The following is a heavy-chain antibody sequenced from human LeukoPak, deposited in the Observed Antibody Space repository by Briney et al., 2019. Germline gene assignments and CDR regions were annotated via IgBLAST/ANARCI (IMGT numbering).Heavy chain of an antibody. D-gene: IGHD1-26*01. V-gene: IGHV1-8*01. Sequence: ASVKVSCKTSGYPFTTYEINWVRQAAGQGLEWMGWVHPISGNTAYAQKFQGRVTMTRDTSITTAYMELSGLRSDDTAVYYCARDRGGGALDYWGQGTLVTVSS. CDR1: GYPFTTYE. CDR2: VHPISGNT. CDR3: ARDRGGGALDY. J-gene: IGHJ4*02.